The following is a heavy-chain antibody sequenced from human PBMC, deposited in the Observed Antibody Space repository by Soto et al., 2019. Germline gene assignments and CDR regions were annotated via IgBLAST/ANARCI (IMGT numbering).Heavy chain of an antibody. CDR1: GFTFSSYG. Sequence: QVQLVESGGGVVQPGRSLRLSCAASGFTFSSYGMHWVRQAPGKGLAWVAVIWYDGSNKYYADSVKGRFTISRDNSKNTLYLQMNRLRAEDTAVYYCARDMAYYDSSGSDAFDIWGQGTMVTVSS. V-gene: IGHV3-30*19. CDR3: ARDMAYYDSSGSDAFDI. CDR2: IWYDGSNK. D-gene: IGHD3-22*01. J-gene: IGHJ3*02.